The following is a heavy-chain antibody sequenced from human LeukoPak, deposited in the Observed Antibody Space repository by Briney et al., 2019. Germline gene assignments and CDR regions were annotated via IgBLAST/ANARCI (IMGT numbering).Heavy chain of an antibody. CDR2: ISAYNGNT. Sequence: ASVKVSCKASGYTFTSYGISWVRQAPGQGLEWMGWISAYNGNTNYAQKPQGRVTMTTDTSTSTAYMELRSLRSDDTAVYYCARDLYYYDSSGYCHFDYWGQGTLVTVSS. V-gene: IGHV1-18*01. CDR3: ARDLYYYDSSGYCHFDY. J-gene: IGHJ4*02. D-gene: IGHD3-22*01. CDR1: GYTFTSYG.